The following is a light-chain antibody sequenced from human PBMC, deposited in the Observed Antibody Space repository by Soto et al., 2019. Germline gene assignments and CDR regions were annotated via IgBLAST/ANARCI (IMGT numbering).Light chain of an antibody. CDR1: QSVSSY. CDR2: DAS. Sequence: EIVLTQSPATLSLSPGERATLSCRASQSVSSYLAWYQQKLGQAPRLLIHDASNRATGIPARFSGSGSGTDFTLTISSLEPEDFAVYYCQQRIAWPLTFGGGTKVDIK. V-gene: IGKV3-11*01. J-gene: IGKJ4*01. CDR3: QQRIAWPLT.